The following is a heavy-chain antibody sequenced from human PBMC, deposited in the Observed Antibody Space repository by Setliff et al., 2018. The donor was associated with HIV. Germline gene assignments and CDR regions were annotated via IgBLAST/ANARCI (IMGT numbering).Heavy chain of an antibody. CDR2: INHSGIS. V-gene: IGHV4-34*01. D-gene: IGHD3-3*01. CDR3: ARGGGFWSGQLDY. Sequence: NPSETLSLTCAVYGGSFSDHYWSWIRQPPGKGLEWIGEINHSGISNFNPSLKSRVSIPIDTPRSQFSLKLSSVTAADTAVYYCARGGGFWSGQLDYWGQGTLVTVSS. CDR1: GGSFSDHY. J-gene: IGHJ4*02.